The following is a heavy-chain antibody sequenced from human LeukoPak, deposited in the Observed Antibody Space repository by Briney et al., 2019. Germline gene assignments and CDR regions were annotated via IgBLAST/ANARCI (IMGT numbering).Heavy chain of an antibody. D-gene: IGHD6-13*01. CDR1: GGSFSGYY. Sequence: SETLSLTCAVYGGSFSGYYWSWIRQPPGKGLEWIGEINHSGSTNYNPSLKSRVTISVDTSKNQFSLKLSSVTAADPAVYYCARTPSFIAASGPFDYWGQGTLVTVSS. CDR3: ARTPSFIAASGPFDY. V-gene: IGHV4-34*01. J-gene: IGHJ4*02. CDR2: INHSGST.